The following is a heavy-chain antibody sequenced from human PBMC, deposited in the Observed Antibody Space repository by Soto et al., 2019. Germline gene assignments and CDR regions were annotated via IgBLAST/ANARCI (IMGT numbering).Heavy chain of an antibody. CDR1: GFTFSSYA. V-gene: IGHV3-23*01. CDR3: AKPREIAVAGIKIFDY. Sequence: GGSLRLSCAASGFTFSSYAMSWVRQAPGKGLEWVSAISGSGGSTYYADSVKGRFTISRDNSKNTLYLQMNSLRAEDTAVYYCAKPREIAVAGIKIFDYWGQGTLVTVSS. J-gene: IGHJ4*02. D-gene: IGHD6-19*01. CDR2: ISGSGGST.